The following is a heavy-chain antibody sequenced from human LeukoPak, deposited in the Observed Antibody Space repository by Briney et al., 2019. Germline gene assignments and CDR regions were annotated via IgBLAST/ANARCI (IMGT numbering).Heavy chain of an antibody. CDR3: AKDLSSGSYDY. J-gene: IGHJ4*02. Sequence: GGSLRLSCAASGFTFSSYAMGWVRQAPGKGLEWVSGISGSGGSTYHADSVKGRFTIPRDNSKNTLSLQMNSLRAEDTAVYYCAKDLSSGSYDYWGQGTLVTVSS. CDR1: GFTFSSYA. D-gene: IGHD1-26*01. CDR2: ISGSGGST. V-gene: IGHV3-23*01.